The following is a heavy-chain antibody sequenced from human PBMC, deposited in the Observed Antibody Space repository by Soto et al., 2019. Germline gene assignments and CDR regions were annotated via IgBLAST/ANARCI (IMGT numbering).Heavy chain of an antibody. CDR2: ISNSGNT. D-gene: IGHD5-12*01. Sequence: QVQLQESGPGLVKPSETLSLTCAVSRGSGRSDNYYWSWIRQTPGKGLEWIGFISNSGNTKYNPSLKSRVTISLDTSKNHCSLKLTSVTAADTAVYDCAREIPIDGYNFGSGAMDVWGQGTTVTVSS. V-gene: IGHV4-61*03. CDR1: RGSGRSDNYY. J-gene: IGHJ6*02. CDR3: AREIPIDGYNFGSGAMDV.